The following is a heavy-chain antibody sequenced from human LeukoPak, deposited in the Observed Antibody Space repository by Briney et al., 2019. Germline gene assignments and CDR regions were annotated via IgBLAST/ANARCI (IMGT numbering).Heavy chain of an antibody. D-gene: IGHD1-26*01. CDR3: AREPIVGAFGGYYYYGMDV. J-gene: IGHJ6*02. V-gene: IGHV3-7*01. CDR2: IKQGGSEK. CDR1: GFTFSSYW. Sequence: GGSLRLSCAASGFTFSSYWMSWVRQAPGKGLEWVANIKQGGSEKYYVDSVKGRFTISRDNAKNSLYLQMNSLRAEDTAVYYCAREPIVGAFGGYYYYGMDVWGQGTTVTVSS.